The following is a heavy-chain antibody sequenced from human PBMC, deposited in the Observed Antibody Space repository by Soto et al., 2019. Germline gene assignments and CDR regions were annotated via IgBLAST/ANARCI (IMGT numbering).Heavy chain of an antibody. J-gene: IGHJ3*02. D-gene: IGHD3-16*01. V-gene: IGHV3-23*01. CDR3: VKRLGGFGEGAFDI. CDR2: ISGSGGST. Sequence: GGSLRLSCAASGFTFSSYAMSWVRQAPGKGLEWVSAISGSGGSTYYADSVKGRFTISRDNPKNTLYLQMNSLRAEDTAVYFCVKRLGGFGEGAFDIPGQGRRVTVSS. CDR1: GFTFSSYA.